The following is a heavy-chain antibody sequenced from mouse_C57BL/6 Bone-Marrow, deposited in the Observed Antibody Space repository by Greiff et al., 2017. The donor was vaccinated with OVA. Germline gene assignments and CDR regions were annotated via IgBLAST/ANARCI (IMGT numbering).Heavy chain of an antibody. V-gene: IGHV1-18*01. J-gene: IGHJ2*01. CDR3: ARSRYYGSSYFDY. CDR2: INPNNGGT. CDR1: GYTFTDYN. Sequence: EVQLQQSGPELVKPGASVKIPCKASGYTFTDYNMDWVKQSHGKSLEWIGDINPNNGGTIYNQKFKGKATLTVDKSSSTAYMELRSLTSEDTAVYYGARSRYYGSSYFDYWGQGTTLTVSS. D-gene: IGHD1-1*01.